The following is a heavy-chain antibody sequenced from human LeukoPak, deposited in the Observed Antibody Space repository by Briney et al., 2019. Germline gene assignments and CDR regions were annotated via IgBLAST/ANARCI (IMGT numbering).Heavy chain of an antibody. CDR3: AREGYYDSSLY. J-gene: IGHJ4*02. CDR2: INSDGSST. CDR1: GFTFSSYC. D-gene: IGHD3-22*01. V-gene: IGHV3-74*01. Sequence: GGSLRLSCAASGFTFSSYCMHWVRQAPGKGLVWVSRINSDGSSTSYADSVKGRFTISRDNAKNTLYLQMNSLRAEDTAVYYCAREGYYDSSLYWGQGTLVSVSS.